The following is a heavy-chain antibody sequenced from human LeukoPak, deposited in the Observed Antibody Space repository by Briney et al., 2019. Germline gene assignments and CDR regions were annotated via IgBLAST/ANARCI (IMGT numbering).Heavy chain of an antibody. CDR2: IVVGSGNT. J-gene: IGHJ4*02. CDR1: GFTFTSSA. Sequence: ASVKVSCKASGFTFTSSAMQWVRQARGQRLELIGWIVVGSGNTNYAQKFQERVTITRDMSTSTAYMELSSLRSEDTAVYYCAADREGAAAGQFDYWGQGTLVTVSS. V-gene: IGHV1-58*02. D-gene: IGHD6-13*01. CDR3: AADREGAAAGQFDY.